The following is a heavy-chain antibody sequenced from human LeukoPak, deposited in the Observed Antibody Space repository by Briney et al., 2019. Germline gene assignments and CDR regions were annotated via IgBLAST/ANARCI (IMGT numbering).Heavy chain of an antibody. CDR3: ARRNKFDI. V-gene: IGHV4-59*08. CDR2: IYYSGRT. CDR1: GGSISGFH. J-gene: IGHJ3*02. Sequence: SETLSLTCTVSGGSISGFHWNWIRQPPGKGLEWIGYIYYSGRTDSNPSLKSRVTVSVDTSKNQFNLRLTSVTAADTAMYYCARRNKFDIWGPGTMGTVSS.